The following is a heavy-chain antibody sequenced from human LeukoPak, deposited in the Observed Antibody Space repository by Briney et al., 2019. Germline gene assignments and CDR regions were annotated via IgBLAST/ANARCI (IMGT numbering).Heavy chain of an antibody. CDR2: IYYSGST. J-gene: IGHJ3*02. V-gene: IGHV4-59*01. CDR1: GGSISSYY. CDR3: ARDGSTFDI. Sequence: PSETLSLTCAVSGGSISSYYWSWIRQPPGKGLEWIGYIYYSGSTNYNPSLKSRATISVDTSKNQFSLKLSSVTAADTAVYYCARDGSTFDIWGQGTMVTVSS. D-gene: IGHD1-26*01.